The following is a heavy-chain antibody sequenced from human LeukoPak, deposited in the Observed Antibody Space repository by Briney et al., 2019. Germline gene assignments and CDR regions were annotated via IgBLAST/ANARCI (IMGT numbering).Heavy chain of an antibody. CDR1: GGSISSYY. CDR3: AFRVGEGYFDY. Sequence: SETLSLTCTVSGGSISSYYWSWIRQPPGKGLEWIGYIYYSGSTNYNPSLKSRVTISVDTSKNQFSLKLSSVTAADTAVYYCAFRVGEGYFDYWGQGTLVTVSS. J-gene: IGHJ4*02. D-gene: IGHD3-16*01. V-gene: IGHV4-59*01. CDR2: IYYSGST.